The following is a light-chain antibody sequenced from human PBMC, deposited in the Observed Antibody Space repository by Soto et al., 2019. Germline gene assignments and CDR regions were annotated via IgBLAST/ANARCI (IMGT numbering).Light chain of an antibody. Sequence: DIQLTQSPSFLSASVGDTVTISCRASQDIGTYLAWYQQKPGKAPKLLISAAFNLQSGVPSRFSGSGSGTDFTLTISSLQPEDFATYYCQQLNSYPYTFGGGTKVDIK. J-gene: IGKJ4*01. CDR1: QDIGTY. CDR3: QQLNSYPYT. CDR2: AAF. V-gene: IGKV1-9*01.